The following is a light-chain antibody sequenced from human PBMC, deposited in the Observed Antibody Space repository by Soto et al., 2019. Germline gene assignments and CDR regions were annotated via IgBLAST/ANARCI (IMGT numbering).Light chain of an antibody. V-gene: IGKV1-27*01. CDR1: QGISNY. CDR2: AAS. Sequence: DIQMTQSPSSLSASVGDRVTITCRASQGISNYLAWYQQKPGKVPKLLIYAASTLQSGVPSRFSGSGSGTDFTLTITSLQPEDVATYYCQQYHNWPAFGQGTKVEIK. CDR3: QQYHNWPA. J-gene: IGKJ1*01.